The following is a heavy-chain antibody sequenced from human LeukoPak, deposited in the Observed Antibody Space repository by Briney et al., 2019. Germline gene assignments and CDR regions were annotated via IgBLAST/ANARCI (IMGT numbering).Heavy chain of an antibody. D-gene: IGHD2-2*01. CDR2: INHSGST. Sequence: PSETLSLACAVYGGSFSGYYWSWIRQPPGKGLEWIGEINHSGSTNYNPSLKSRVTISVDTSKNQFSLKLSSVTAADTAVYYCAREGQYQLLFDYWGQGTLVTVSS. CDR1: GGSFSGYY. V-gene: IGHV4-34*01. CDR3: AREGQYQLLFDY. J-gene: IGHJ4*02.